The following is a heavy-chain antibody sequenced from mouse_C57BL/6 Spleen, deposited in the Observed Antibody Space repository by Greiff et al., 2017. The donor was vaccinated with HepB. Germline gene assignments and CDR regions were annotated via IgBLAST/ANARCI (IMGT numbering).Heavy chain of an antibody. CDR1: GYTFTSYW. CDR2: IHPNSGST. D-gene: IGHD2-3*01. CDR3: ARVYDGYPRYFDV. V-gene: IGHV1-64*01. Sequence: QVQLQQPGAELVKPGASVKLSCKASGYTFTSYWMHWVKQRPGQGLEWIGMIHPNSGSTNYNEKFKGKATLTVDKSSSTAYMQLSSLTSEDSAVYCCARVYDGYPRYFDVWGTGTTVTVSS. J-gene: IGHJ1*03.